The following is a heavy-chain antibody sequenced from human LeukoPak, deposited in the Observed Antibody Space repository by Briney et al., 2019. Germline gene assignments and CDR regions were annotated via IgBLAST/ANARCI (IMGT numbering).Heavy chain of an antibody. CDR2: ISGSGGST. CDR3: ARAYATWLVRGYYFDY. J-gene: IGHJ4*02. Sequence: GGSLRLSCAASGFTFSNYGMSWVRQAPGKGLEWVSGISGSGGSTYYADSVKGRFTISRDNSKNTLFLQMNSLRPEDTAVYYCARAYATWLVRGYYFDYWGQGTLVTVSS. V-gene: IGHV3-23*01. D-gene: IGHD6-19*01. CDR1: GFTFSNYG.